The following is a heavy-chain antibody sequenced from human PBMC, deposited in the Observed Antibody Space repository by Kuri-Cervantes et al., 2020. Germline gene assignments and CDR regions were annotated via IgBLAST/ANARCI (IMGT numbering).Heavy chain of an antibody. CDR1: GGTFNNYV. Sequence: ASVKVSCKASGGTFNNYVISWVRQAPGQGLEWMGGIIPIFATANYAQQFQGRVTITTDESTTTAYMELSRLRSEDTAVYYCARGGTTSRPRLDYWGQGTLVTVSS. V-gene: IGHV1-69*05. CDR3: ARGGTTSRPRLDY. D-gene: IGHD1-14*01. J-gene: IGHJ4*02. CDR2: IIPIFATA.